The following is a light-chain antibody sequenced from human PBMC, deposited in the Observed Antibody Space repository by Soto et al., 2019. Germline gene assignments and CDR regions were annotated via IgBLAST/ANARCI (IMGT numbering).Light chain of an antibody. Sequence: DIQMTQSPSTLSASVGDRVTITCRARQNINRWLAWYQQRPGKAPNLLIHKASTLEVGVPSRFSGSASGTEFTLTISSLQPDDCALYFCLQYNVYPLSFGGGTKVELK. J-gene: IGKJ4*01. V-gene: IGKV1-5*03. CDR1: QNINRW. CDR3: LQYNVYPLS. CDR2: KAS.